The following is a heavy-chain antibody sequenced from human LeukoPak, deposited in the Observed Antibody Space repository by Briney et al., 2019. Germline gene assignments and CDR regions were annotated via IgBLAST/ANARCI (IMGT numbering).Heavy chain of an antibody. CDR2: ISAYSGNT. CDR3: ARVYSNSHEPDF. D-gene: IGHD6-13*01. J-gene: IGHJ4*02. V-gene: IGHV1-18*01. CDR1: GYTFTNYG. Sequence: AASVKVSCKASGYTFTNYGFIWVRQAPGQGLEWMGWISAYSGNTNYAPKLQERVSLTTDTSTNTAYLELRSLRSDDTALYFCARVYSNSHEPDFWGQGTMVTVSS.